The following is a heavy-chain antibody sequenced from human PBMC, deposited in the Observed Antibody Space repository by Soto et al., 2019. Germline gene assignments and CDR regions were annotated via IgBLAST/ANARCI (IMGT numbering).Heavy chain of an antibody. D-gene: IGHD2-15*01. J-gene: IGHJ6*01. CDR1: GFTFSSYG. V-gene: IGHV3-30*18. CDR3: AKAPTHCSGGSCRLDV. Sequence: QVQLVESGGGVVQPGRSLRLSCAASGFTFSSYGMHWVRQAPGKGLEWVAVISYDGSNKYYADSVKGRFTISRDNSKNTLYLQMNSLRAEDTAVYYCAKAPTHCSGGSCRLDVW. CDR2: ISYDGSNK.